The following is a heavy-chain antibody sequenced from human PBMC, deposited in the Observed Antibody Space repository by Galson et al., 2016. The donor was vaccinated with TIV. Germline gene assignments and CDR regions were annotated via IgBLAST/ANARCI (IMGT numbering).Heavy chain of an antibody. Sequence: SLRLSCAASGFSFRSYWMSWVRQAPGKGLQWVANIKEDGSEIYYVDSVKGRFTISRDNAKNSLYLQMSSLRAEDTAMYYCSRDLTTGNPGYDYWGQGALVTGSS. V-gene: IGHV3-7*01. J-gene: IGHJ4*02. CDR2: IKEDGSEI. D-gene: IGHD1-1*01. CDR3: SRDLTTGNPGYDY. CDR1: GFSFRSYW.